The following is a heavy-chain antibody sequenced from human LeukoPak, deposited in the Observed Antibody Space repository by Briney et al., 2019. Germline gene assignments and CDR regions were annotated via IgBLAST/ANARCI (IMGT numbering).Heavy chain of an antibody. CDR1: GLPFSSYG. D-gene: IGHD1-14*01. CDR2: IRYDGSNK. Sequence: PGGALELSFAAAGLPFSSYGMHWGRPAPGKGLEWVAFIRYDGSNKYYADSVKGRFTISRDNSKNTLYLQMNSLRAEDTAVYYCAKLTDWFDPWGQGTLVTVSS. V-gene: IGHV3-30*02. CDR3: AKLTDWFDP. J-gene: IGHJ5*02.